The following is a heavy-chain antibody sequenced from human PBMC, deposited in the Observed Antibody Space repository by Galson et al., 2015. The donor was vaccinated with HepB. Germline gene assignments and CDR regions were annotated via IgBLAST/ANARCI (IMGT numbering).Heavy chain of an antibody. D-gene: IGHD6-13*01. CDR1: GFTFSTYA. Sequence: SLRLSCAASGFTFSTYAMTWVRQAPGKGLEWVSTISVSGGNTYYADSVKGRFTISGDNSKNTLNLQMNSLSAGDTAVYYCAKEASSSPYGDYFDSWGQGTLVTVSS. J-gene: IGHJ4*02. V-gene: IGHV3-23*01. CDR3: AKEASSSPYGDYFDS. CDR2: ISVSGGNT.